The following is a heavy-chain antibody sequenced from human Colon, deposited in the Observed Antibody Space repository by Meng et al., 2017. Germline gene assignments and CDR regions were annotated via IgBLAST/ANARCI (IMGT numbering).Heavy chain of an antibody. Sequence: SETLSLTCAVYGGSLTGYYWSWIRQIPGKGLEWIGEINHGGSTNDNPSLKSRLTISVGTSKNEVSLKLHSVTAADTAVYYCARVDFRGNVQDSTGLGHWGQGSLVTVSS. V-gene: IGHV4-34*01. D-gene: IGHD2-2*01. CDR3: ARVDFRGNVQDSTGLGH. J-gene: IGHJ4*02. CDR1: GGSLTGYY. CDR2: INHGGST.